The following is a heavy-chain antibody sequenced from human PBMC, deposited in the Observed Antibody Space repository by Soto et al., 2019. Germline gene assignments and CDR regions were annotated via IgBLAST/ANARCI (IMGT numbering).Heavy chain of an antibody. CDR3: ARHTLGYCSGGSCRINWFDP. CDR1: GGSISSSSYY. Sequence: LSLTCTVSGGSISSSSYYWGWIRQPSGKGLEWIGSIYYSGSTYYNPSLKSRVTISVDTSKNQFSLKLSSVTAADTAVYYCARHTLGYCSGGSCRINWFDPWGQGTLVTVSS. CDR2: IYYSGST. D-gene: IGHD2-15*01. V-gene: IGHV4-39*01. J-gene: IGHJ5*02.